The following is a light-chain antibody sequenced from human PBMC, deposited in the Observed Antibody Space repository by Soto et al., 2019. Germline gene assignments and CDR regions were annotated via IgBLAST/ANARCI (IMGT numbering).Light chain of an antibody. CDR3: CLSYSGTNRV. Sequence: QTVVTQEPSLTVSPGGTVTLTCGSSTGDVTSAHYASWIQQRPGHAPKTLIYDASNKHSWTPSRFSVSLLGGKAALTLSGAQPEDEADYYCCLSYSGTNRVFGGGTKLTVL. J-gene: IGLJ3*02. V-gene: IGLV7-46*01. CDR2: DAS. CDR1: TGDVTSAHY.